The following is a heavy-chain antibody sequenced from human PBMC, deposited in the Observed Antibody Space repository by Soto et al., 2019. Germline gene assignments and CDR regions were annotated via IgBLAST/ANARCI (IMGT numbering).Heavy chain of an antibody. CDR1: GFTFSSYA. V-gene: IGHV3-23*01. CDR3: AKDLGTDALWRAYCACCCMDV. Sequence: EVQLLESGGGLVQPGGSLRLSCAASGFTFSSYALNWVRQAPGKGLEWVSVISGSGDNTYYADSVKGRFTISRDNSTNALYLQMNSLRAEDTAVYYCAKDLGTDALWRAYCACCCMDVWGKGTAVTVSS. D-gene: IGHD3-3*01. J-gene: IGHJ6*03. CDR2: ISGSGDNT.